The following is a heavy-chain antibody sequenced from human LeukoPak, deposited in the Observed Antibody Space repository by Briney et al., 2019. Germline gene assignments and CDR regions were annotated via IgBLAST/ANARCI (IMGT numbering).Heavy chain of an antibody. J-gene: IGHJ3*02. D-gene: IGHD3-22*01. CDR3: AKEGYDSSGYSHSGAFDI. CDR1: GFTFSSYA. V-gene: IGHV3-23*01. Sequence: GGSLRLSCAASGFTFSSYAMSWVRQAPGKGLEWVSAIIGSGGSTYYADSVKGRFAISRDNSKNTLYLQMNSLRAEDTAVYYCAKEGYDSSGYSHSGAFDIWGQGTMVTVSS. CDR2: IIGSGGST.